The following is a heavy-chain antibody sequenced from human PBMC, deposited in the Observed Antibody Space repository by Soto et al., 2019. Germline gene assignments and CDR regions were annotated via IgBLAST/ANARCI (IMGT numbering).Heavy chain of an antibody. CDR1: GYTFTGYY. J-gene: IGHJ6*02. Sequence: ASVKVSCKASGYTFTGYYMHWVRQAPGQGLEWMGWINPNSGGTNYAQKFQGWVTMTRDTSISTAYMELSRLRSDDTAVYYCARVFSGPALSYYGMAVWGQGTTVTVSS. V-gene: IGHV1-2*04. CDR2: INPNSGGT. CDR3: ARVFSGPALSYYGMAV. D-gene: IGHD5-12*01.